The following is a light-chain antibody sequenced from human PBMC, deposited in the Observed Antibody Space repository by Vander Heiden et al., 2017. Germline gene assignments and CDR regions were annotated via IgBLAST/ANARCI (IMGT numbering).Light chain of an antibody. CDR1: QSLLHSNGYNY. V-gene: IGKV2-28*01. CDR2: LGS. J-gene: IGKJ4*01. CDR3: MQALQTPIT. Sequence: DIVMTQSPLSLPVTRGEPASISCRSSQSLLHSNGYNYLDWYLQKPGQSPQLLIYLGSNRASGVPDRFSGSGSGTDFTLKISRVEAEDVGVYYCMQALQTPITFGGGTKVEIK.